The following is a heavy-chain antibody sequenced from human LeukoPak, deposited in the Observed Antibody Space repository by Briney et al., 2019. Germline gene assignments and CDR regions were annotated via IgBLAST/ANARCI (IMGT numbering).Heavy chain of an antibody. CDR3: ARDGGTRLKYSYGYGDY. D-gene: IGHD5-18*01. V-gene: IGHV3-48*03. CDR1: GFTFSSYE. J-gene: IGHJ4*02. CDR2: ISSSGDTI. Sequence: GGSLRLSCAASGFTFSSYEMNWVRQAPGKGLEWVSYISSSGDTIHYADSVKGRFTISRDNAKNSLYLQMNSLRAEDTAVYYYARDGGTRLKYSYGYGDYWGQGTLVTVSS.